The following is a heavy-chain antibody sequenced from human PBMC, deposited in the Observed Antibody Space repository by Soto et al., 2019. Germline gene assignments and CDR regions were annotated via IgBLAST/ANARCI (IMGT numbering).Heavy chain of an antibody. V-gene: IGHV3-30-3*01. Sequence: PGGSLRLSCAASGFTFSSYVMHWVRQAPGKGLEWVAVISYDGSNKYYADSVKGRFTISRDNSKNTLYLQMNSLRAEDTAVYYCASPAVVVVTAPLDYWGQGTLVTVSS. D-gene: IGHD2-21*02. CDR2: ISYDGSNK. CDR3: ASPAVVVVTAPLDY. CDR1: GFTFSSYV. J-gene: IGHJ4*02.